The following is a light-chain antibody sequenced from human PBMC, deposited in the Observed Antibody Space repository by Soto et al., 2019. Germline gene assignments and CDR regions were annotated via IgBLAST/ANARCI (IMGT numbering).Light chain of an antibody. Sequence: VMTQSPATLSVSPGERATLSCRASQSVTTNLAWYQQKPGQAPRLLISGASARATGIPARFSGSGSGTELTLTISSLQSEDFAVYYCQQYNEWPLTFGGGTKVDIK. V-gene: IGKV3-15*01. CDR1: QSVTTN. CDR3: QQYNEWPLT. J-gene: IGKJ4*01. CDR2: GAS.